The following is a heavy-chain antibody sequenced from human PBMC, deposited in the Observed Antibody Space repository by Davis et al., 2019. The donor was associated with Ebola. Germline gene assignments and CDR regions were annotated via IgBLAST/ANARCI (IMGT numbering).Heavy chain of an antibody. D-gene: IGHD5-12*01. CDR1: GDSVSGGSGA. J-gene: IGHJ4*02. CDR2: TYYTSKWYI. Sequence: HSQTLSLTCAISGDSVSGGSGAWNWIRQSPSRGLEWLGRTYYTSKWYIDYAVSLKSRITINPDTSKNQFSLQLSSVTPEDTAVYYCARGWLRSGFDYWGQGTLVTVSS. V-gene: IGHV6-1*01. CDR3: ARGWLRSGFDY.